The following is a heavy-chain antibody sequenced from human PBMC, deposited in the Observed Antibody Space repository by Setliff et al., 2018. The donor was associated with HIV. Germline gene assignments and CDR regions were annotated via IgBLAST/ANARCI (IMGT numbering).Heavy chain of an antibody. CDR3: AKDHATSSWFTALLDY. V-gene: IGHV3-21*04. CDR1: RFNISTHT. D-gene: IGHD6-13*01. Sequence: PGGSLRLSCAASRFNISTHTVNWVRQAPGKGLEWVSSISSTGQYVHYADSLQGRFTISRDNSKNTLYLQMNSLRAEDTAVYYCAKDHATSSWFTALLDYWGQGALVTVSS. J-gene: IGHJ4*02. CDR2: ISSTGQYV.